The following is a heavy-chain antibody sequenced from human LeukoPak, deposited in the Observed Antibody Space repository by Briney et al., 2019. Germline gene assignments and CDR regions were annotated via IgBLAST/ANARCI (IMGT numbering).Heavy chain of an antibody. V-gene: IGHV3-23*01. CDR2: TSGSGGST. CDR3: AKRRCSAVSCPYYFDS. CDR1: GFTFSTYA. D-gene: IGHD2-15*01. J-gene: IGHJ4*02. Sequence: PGGSLRLSCAAAGFTFSTYAMTWVRQGPGKGLECVSATSGSGGSTYYAGSVKGRFTISRDNSKNTLYLQMNSLRAEDTAVYYCAKRRCSAVSCPYYFDSWGQGTLVTVSS.